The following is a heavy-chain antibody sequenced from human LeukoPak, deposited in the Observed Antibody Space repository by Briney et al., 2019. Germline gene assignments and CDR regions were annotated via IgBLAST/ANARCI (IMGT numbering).Heavy chain of an antibody. D-gene: IGHD1-20*01. Sequence: SETLPLTCAVSGYSISSGYYWGWIRQPPGKGLEWIGTFHHPGTTYYNPSLSSRVTISVDTSKNQFSLRLNSVTAADTAVYFCARDPGYTANWNYFDYWGQGALVTVSS. V-gene: IGHV4-38-2*02. CDR1: GYSISSGYY. CDR2: FHHPGTT. J-gene: IGHJ4*02. CDR3: ARDPGYTANWNYFDY.